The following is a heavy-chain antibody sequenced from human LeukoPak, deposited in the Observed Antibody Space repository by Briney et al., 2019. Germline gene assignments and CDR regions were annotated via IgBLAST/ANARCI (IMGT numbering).Heavy chain of an antibody. V-gene: IGHV1-69*13. CDR3: AREAVRMTTVTTSLYYYYGMDV. Sequence: GASVKVSCKASGGTFSSYAISWVRQAPGQGLEWMGGIIPIFGTANYAQKFQGRVTITADESTSTAYMELSSLRSEDTAVYCCAREAVRMTTVTTSLYYYYGMDVWGQGTTVTVSS. D-gene: IGHD4-17*01. J-gene: IGHJ6*02. CDR2: IIPIFGTA. CDR1: GGTFSSYA.